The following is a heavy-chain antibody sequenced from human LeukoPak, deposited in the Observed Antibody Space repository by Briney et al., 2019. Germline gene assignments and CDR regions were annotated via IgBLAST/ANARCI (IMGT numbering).Heavy chain of an antibody. CDR1: GASFSGYY. Sequence: SETLSLTCAVYGASFSGYYWSWIRQPPGKGLEWIGEINHSGSTNYNPSLESRVTISVDTSKNQFSLKLSSVAAADTAVYYCARGVVVVAASCHFDYWGQGTLVTVSS. CDR3: ARGVVVVAASCHFDY. CDR2: INHSGST. V-gene: IGHV4-34*01. J-gene: IGHJ4*02. D-gene: IGHD2-15*01.